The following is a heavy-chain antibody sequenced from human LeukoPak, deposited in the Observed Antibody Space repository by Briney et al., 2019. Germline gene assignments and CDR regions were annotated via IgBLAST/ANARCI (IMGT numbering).Heavy chain of an antibody. CDR1: GFTFSSYA. D-gene: IGHD2-2*01. Sequence: AGGSLRLSCAASGFTFSSYAVHWVRQAPGKGLEWVAVISYDGSNKYYADSVKGRFTISRDNSKNTLYLQMNSLRAEDTAVYYCARNGIYQLHWVWFDPWGQGTLVTVSS. V-gene: IGHV3-30-3*01. CDR2: ISYDGSNK. J-gene: IGHJ5*02. CDR3: ARNGIYQLHWVWFDP.